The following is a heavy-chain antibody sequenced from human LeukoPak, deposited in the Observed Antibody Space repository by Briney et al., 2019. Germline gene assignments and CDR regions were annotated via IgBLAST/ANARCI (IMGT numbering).Heavy chain of an antibody. Sequence: GGSLRLSCAASGFTFSSYAMHWVRQAPGTGLQWVAFISYDGSNEYYADSVKGRFTISRDNSKNTLYLQMNSLSAEDTAVYYCAREGYYYGSESLQADAFDVWGHGTMVTVSS. CDR3: AREGYYYGSESLQADAFDV. D-gene: IGHD3-10*01. CDR1: GFTFSSYA. CDR2: ISYDGSNE. J-gene: IGHJ3*01. V-gene: IGHV3-30*04.